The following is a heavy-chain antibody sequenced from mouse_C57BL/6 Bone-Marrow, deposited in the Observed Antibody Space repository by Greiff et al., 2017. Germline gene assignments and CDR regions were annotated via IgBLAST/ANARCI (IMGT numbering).Heavy chain of an antibody. J-gene: IGHJ1*03. CDR3: AKNVHYDYDLPRGYFDV. CDR2: IWSGGST. CDR1: GFSLTSYG. V-gene: IGHV2-4*01. Sequence: QVQLQQSGPGLVQPSQSLSITCTVSGFSLTSYGVHWVRQPPGKGLEWLGVIWSGGSTDYNAAFISRLSISKDNSKSQVFFKMNSLQADDTAIYYCAKNVHYDYDLPRGYFDVWGTGTTVTVSS. D-gene: IGHD2-4*01.